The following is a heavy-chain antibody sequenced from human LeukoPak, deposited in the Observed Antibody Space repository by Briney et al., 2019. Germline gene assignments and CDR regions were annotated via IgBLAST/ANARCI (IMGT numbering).Heavy chain of an antibody. V-gene: IGHV3-23*01. CDR1: GLTFSDYS. D-gene: IGHD3-22*01. CDR2: ISAGGGST. CDR3: ARDLGRTYYYDSSGYLDY. Sequence: PGGSLRLSCAASGLTFSDYSMTWVRQAPGKGLFWVSGISAGGGSTYYADSVRGRFTISRDNAKNSLYLQMNSLRAEDTAVYYCARDLGRTYYYDSSGYLDYWGQGTLVTVSS. J-gene: IGHJ4*02.